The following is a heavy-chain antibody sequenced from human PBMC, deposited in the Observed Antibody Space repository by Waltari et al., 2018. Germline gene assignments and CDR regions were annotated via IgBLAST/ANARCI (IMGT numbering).Heavy chain of an antibody. CDR2: RWYDGSNK. CDR3: ARMGAYYDSSGPFDY. Sequence: QVQLVESGGGVVQPGRSLRLSCAASGFTFSSYGMHWVRQAPGKGLEWVAVRWYDGSNKYYADSVKGRFTISRDNSKNTLYLQMNSLRAEDTAVYYCARMGAYYDSSGPFDYWGQGTLVTVSS. D-gene: IGHD3-22*01. V-gene: IGHV3-33*01. CDR1: GFTFSSYG. J-gene: IGHJ4*02.